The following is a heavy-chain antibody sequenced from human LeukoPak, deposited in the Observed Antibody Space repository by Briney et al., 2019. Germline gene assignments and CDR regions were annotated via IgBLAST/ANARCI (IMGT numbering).Heavy chain of an antibody. V-gene: IGHV3-15*01. CDR3: SAYYNGRGDY. J-gene: IGHJ4*02. CDR1: GVTFRNAW. D-gene: IGHD3-10*01. Sequence: PGGSLRLSCAASGVTFRNAWMPWVRQAPGRGLEWVGRSINEGGGVTSEYAAPVQCRFTIARGDTRNTVHLQMNSQKIEDTAVYYCSAYYNGRGDYWGQGTLVTVSS. CDR2: SINEGGGVTS.